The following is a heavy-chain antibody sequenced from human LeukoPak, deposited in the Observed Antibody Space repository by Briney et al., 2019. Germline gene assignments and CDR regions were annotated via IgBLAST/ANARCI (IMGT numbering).Heavy chain of an antibody. CDR2: INHSGSI. D-gene: IGHD4-11*01. V-gene: IGHV4-34*01. CDR1: GGSFSGYS. J-gene: IGHJ5*02. Sequence: SETLSLTCAVYGGSFSGYSWSWVRQPPGKGLEWIGEINHSGSINYNPSLKSRVTISEDTSKRQFSLKLSSVTAADTAVYYCARDREEYGNYASFWFDPWGQGTLVTVSS. CDR3: ARDREEYGNYASFWFDP.